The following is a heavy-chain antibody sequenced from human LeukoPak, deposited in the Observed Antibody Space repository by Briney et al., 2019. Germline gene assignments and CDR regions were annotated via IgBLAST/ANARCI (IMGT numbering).Heavy chain of an antibody. CDR1: GFMFSSYS. CDR2: ISSISRTT. J-gene: IGHJ1*01. D-gene: IGHD3-10*01. Sequence: GGSLRLSCAGSGFMFSSYSMTWVRQAPGKGLEWIAYISSISRTTNYADSVRGRFTLSRDNGKSSLFLQMNSLRDEDTAIYYCAKGKYYSGWGQETLVIVSS. V-gene: IGHV3-48*02. CDR3: AKGKYYSG.